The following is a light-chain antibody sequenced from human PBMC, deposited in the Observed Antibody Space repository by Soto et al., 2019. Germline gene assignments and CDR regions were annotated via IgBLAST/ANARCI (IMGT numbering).Light chain of an antibody. CDR1: QSISSD. V-gene: IGKV3-15*01. CDR2: GAS. J-gene: IGKJ1*01. Sequence: EIVMTQSTATLSVSPGERATLSCRASQSISSDLAWYQQKPGQAPRLLIYGASTRATGIPARFSGSGSGTEFTLTISSLQSEDSALYYCQQFNIWPWTFGQGTKVEIK. CDR3: QQFNIWPWT.